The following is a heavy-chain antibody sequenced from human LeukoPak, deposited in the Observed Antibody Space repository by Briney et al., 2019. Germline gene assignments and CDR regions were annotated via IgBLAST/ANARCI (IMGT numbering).Heavy chain of an antibody. CDR3: TRDHSYYGSGSYQDPYYFDY. CDR1: GFTFGDYV. J-gene: IGHJ4*02. CDR2: IRSKAYGGTT. Sequence: PGGSLRLSCTASGFTFGDYVMSWVRQAPGKGLEWVGFIRSKAYGGTTEYAASVKGRFTISRDDSKGIAYLQMNSLKTEDTAVYYCTRDHSYYGSGSYQDPYYFDYWGQGTLVTVSS. V-gene: IGHV3-49*04. D-gene: IGHD3-10*01.